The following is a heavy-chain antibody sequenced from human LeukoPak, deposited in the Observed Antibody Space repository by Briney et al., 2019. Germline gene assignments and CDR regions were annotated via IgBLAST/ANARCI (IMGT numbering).Heavy chain of an antibody. CDR1: GFTVSSNY. CDR2: IYSGGST. J-gene: IGHJ4*02. D-gene: IGHD3-10*01. V-gene: IGHV3-66*01. CDR3: ARDSHYYGSGSYANLLFNY. Sequence: PGGSLRLSCAASGFTVSSNYMGWVRQAPGKGLEWVSVIYSGGSTYYADSVKGRFTISRDNSKNTLYLQMNSLRAEDTAVYYCARDSHYYGSGSYANLLFNYWGQGTLVTVSS.